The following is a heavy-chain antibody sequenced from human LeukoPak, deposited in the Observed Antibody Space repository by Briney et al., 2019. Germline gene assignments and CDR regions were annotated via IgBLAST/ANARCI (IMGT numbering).Heavy chain of an antibody. CDR3: ARDRTVPTLWFDP. V-gene: IGHV3-11*04. D-gene: IGHD4-17*01. J-gene: IGHJ5*02. Sequence: GGFLRLSCAASGFTFSDYYMSWIRQAPGKGLEWVAVMSNDGSIIHYADSVKGRFTISRDNAKNSLHLQMNSLRAEDTAVYYCARDRTVPTLWFDPWGQGTLVTVFS. CDR1: GFTFSDYY. CDR2: MSNDGSII.